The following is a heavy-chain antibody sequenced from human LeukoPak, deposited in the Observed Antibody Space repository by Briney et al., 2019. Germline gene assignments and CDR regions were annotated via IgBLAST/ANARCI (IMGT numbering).Heavy chain of an antibody. J-gene: IGHJ3*02. CDR3: ARPIEYDGNSGAFDI. Sequence: SETLFLTCTVSGGSISSYYWSWIRQPPGKGLEWIGYIYYSGSTNYNPSLKSRVTISVDTSKNQFSLKLTSVTTADTAVYYCARPIEYDGNSGAFDIWGRGTMVTVSS. CDR1: GGSISSYY. CDR2: IYYSGST. V-gene: IGHV4-59*08. D-gene: IGHD4-23*01.